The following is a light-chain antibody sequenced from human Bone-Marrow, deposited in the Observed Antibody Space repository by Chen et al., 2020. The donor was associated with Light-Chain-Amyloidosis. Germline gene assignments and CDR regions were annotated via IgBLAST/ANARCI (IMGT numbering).Light chain of an antibody. CDR3: LAWDSRTASYG. Sequence: SYERTQPPSVSVSPGQTASITCSGDQLGDRYACWYQQKPGQSPVLVIFQDTKRPSGLPERFSGSNSGNTATLTISGTQAMDEADYYCLAWDSRTASYGFGTGTKVTVL. CDR2: QDT. V-gene: IGLV3-1*01. J-gene: IGLJ1*01. CDR1: QLGDRY.